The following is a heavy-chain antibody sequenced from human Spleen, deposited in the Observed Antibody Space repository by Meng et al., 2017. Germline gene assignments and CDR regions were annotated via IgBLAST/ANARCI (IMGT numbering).Heavy chain of an antibody. CDR2: IGHSGIT. CDR1: GGSISTSGYY. D-gene: IGHD6-19*01. CDR3: VRSSGWVRTGFDP. J-gene: IGHJ5*02. V-gene: IGHV4-39*01. Sequence: QPQLQESGPGLVKPSEALSLTCSVSGGSISTSGYYWGWIRQPPGKGLEWIGSIGHSGITYYTPSLKSRVTVSIDTSKSQFSLKPTSVTAADTAVYYCVRSSGWVRTGFDPWGQGTLVTVSS.